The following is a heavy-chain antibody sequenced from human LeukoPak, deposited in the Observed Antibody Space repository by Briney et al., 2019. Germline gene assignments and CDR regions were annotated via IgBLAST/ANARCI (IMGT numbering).Heavy chain of an antibody. CDR1: GGTFGSYA. J-gene: IGHJ4*02. Sequence: GSSVKVSCKASGGTFGSYAISWVRQAPGQGLEWMGRIIPIFGTANYAQKFQGRVTITTDESTSTAYMELSSLRSEDTAVYYCASRSAVGATGIGDYWGQGTLVTVSS. D-gene: IGHD1-26*01. V-gene: IGHV1-69*05. CDR3: ASRSAVGATGIGDY. CDR2: IIPIFGTA.